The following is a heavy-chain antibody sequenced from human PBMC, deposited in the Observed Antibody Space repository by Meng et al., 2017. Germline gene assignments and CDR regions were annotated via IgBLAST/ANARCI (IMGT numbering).Heavy chain of an antibody. J-gene: IGHJ6*02. D-gene: IGHD5-18*01. CDR2: INPNSGGK. CDR3: ATIYSYGHLYYYYYYGMDV. CDR1: GYTFTGYY. V-gene: IGHV1-2*06. Sequence: ASVKVSCKASGYTFTGYYMHWVRQAPGQGLEWMGRINPNSGGKNYAQKFQGRVTMTRDTSISTAYMELSRLRSDDTAVYYCATIYSYGHLYYYYYYGMDVWGQGTMVTVSS.